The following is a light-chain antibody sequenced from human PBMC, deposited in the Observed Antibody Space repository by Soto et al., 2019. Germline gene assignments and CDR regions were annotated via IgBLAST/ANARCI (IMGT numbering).Light chain of an antibody. Sequence: QSVLTQPPSASGTPGQRVTISCSGSNSHIGSNTVSWYQQLPGTAPKSLIYSDNQRPSGVPDRISGSRSGTSASLAISGLQSDDEAEYYCAAWDDSLRGRVFGGGTQLTVL. CDR3: AAWDDSLRGRV. J-gene: IGLJ2*01. CDR2: SDN. CDR1: NSHIGSNT. V-gene: IGLV1-44*01.